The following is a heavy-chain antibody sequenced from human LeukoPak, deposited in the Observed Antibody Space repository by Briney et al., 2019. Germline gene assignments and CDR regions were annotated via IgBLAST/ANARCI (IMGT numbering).Heavy chain of an antibody. V-gene: IGHV1-46*01. CDR3: AISNRIAADY. Sequence: ASVKVSCKASGYTFTSYAMNWVRQAPGQGLEWMGIINPSGGSTSYAQKFQGRVTITADESTSTAYMELSSLRSEDTAVYYCAISNRIAADYWGQGTLVTVSS. CDR2: INPSGGST. CDR1: GYTFTSYA. D-gene: IGHD6-13*01. J-gene: IGHJ4*02.